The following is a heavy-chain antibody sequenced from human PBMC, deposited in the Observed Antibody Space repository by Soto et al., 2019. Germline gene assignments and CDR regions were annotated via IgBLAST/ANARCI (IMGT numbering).Heavy chain of an antibody. CDR2: INHSGST. CDR1: GGSFSGYY. J-gene: IGHJ4*02. Sequence: PSETLSLTCAVYGGSFSGYYWSWIRQPPGKGPEWIGEINHSGSTNYNPSLKSRVTISVDTSKNQFSLKLSSVTAADTAVYYCARVPIAVAGPPDYWGQGTLVTVSS. CDR3: ARVPIAVAGPPDY. D-gene: IGHD6-19*01. V-gene: IGHV4-34*01.